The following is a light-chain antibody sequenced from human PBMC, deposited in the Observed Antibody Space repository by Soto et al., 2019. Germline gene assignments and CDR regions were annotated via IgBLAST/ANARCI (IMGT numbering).Light chain of an antibody. CDR1: QLGRQY. V-gene: IGLV3-1*01. J-gene: IGLJ3*02. CDR2: QDT. CDR3: QAWDSGTWV. Sequence: YELTQPPSVSVSPVQTATITCSGDQLGRQYASWYQQRPCQSPVLVIYQDTKRPSGIPERFSGSNSGNTATLTISGTQAMDEADFYCQAWDSGTWVFGGGTKVNVL.